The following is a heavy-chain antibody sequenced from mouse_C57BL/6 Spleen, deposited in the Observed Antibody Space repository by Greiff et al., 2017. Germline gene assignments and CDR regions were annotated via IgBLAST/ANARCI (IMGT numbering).Heavy chain of an antibody. CDR2: IYPGDGDT. CDR1: GYAFSSSW. J-gene: IGHJ4*01. D-gene: IGHD2-2*01. CDR3: ARYVDPDGYDYAMDD. V-gene: IGHV1-82*01. Sequence: VQLQQSGPELVKPGASVKISCKASGYAFSSSWMNWVKQRPGKGLEWIGRIYPGDGDTNYNGKFKGKATLTADKSSSPAYMQLSSLTSEDSAVYFCARYVDPDGYDYAMDDWGQGTSVTVSS.